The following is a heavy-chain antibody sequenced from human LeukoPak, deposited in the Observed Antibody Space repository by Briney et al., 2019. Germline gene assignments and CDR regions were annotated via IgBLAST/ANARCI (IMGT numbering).Heavy chain of an antibody. Sequence: SVKVSCKASGGTFSSYAISWVRQAPGQGLEWMGGIIPIFGTANYAQKFQGRVTITADESTSTAYMELSSLRSEDTAVYYCARAITYYYDSSGYYYNLSDYWGQGTLVTVSS. V-gene: IGHV1-69*01. J-gene: IGHJ4*02. D-gene: IGHD3-22*01. CDR1: GGTFSSYA. CDR3: ARAITYYYDSSGYYYNLSDY. CDR2: IIPIFGTA.